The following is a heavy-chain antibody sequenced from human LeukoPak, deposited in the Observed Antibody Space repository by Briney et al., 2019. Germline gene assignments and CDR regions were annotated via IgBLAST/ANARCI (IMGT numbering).Heavy chain of an antibody. CDR3: ARDGDSSRWLPFRQYFQH. CDR2: IYYSGST. D-gene: IGHD6-13*01. Sequence: SETLSLTCTVSGGSISSYYWSWIRQPPGKGLEWIGYIYYSGSTNYNPSLKSRVTISVDTSKNQFSLKLSSVTAADTAVYYCARDGDSSRWLPFRQYFQHWGQGTLVTVSS. J-gene: IGHJ1*01. CDR1: GGSISSYY. V-gene: IGHV4-59*01.